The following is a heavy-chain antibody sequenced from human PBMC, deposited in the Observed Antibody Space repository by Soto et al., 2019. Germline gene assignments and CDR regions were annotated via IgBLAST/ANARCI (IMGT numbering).Heavy chain of an antibody. CDR1: GCSISSCVYY. J-gene: IGHJ4*02. V-gene: IGHV4-61*08. CDR2: IHNSRST. Sequence: SDNLSLTCTVSGCSISSCVYYWSWIRQHPGKGLEWLAYIHNSRSTNYNPSLMSRVSISLDTSKSQFSLNLNSVTAADTAVYYCARTLSGGFDYWGQGTLVTVSS. CDR3: ARTLSGGFDY.